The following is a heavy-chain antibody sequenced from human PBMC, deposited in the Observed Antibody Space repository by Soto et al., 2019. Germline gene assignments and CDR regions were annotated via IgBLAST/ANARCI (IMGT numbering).Heavy chain of an antibody. CDR2: ISGSGGST. CDR1: GFTFSSYA. D-gene: IGHD6-19*01. Sequence: GGSLRLSCAASGFTFSSYAMSWVRQAPGKGLEWVSAISGSGGSTYYADSVKGRFTISRDNAKNSLYLQMNSLRDEDTAVYYCATSSSGWYLYFNHWGQGTLVTVSS. V-gene: IGHV3-23*01. J-gene: IGHJ4*02. CDR3: ATSSSGWYLYFNH.